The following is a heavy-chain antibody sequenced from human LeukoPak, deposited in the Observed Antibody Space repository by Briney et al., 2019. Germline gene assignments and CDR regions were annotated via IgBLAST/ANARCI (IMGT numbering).Heavy chain of an antibody. Sequence: ASVKVSCKPSGYTFNTYGITWVRQAPRQGLEWMGWISPYNGNTNYAQKFQGRVTLTTDTSTSTAYMELRRLRSDDTAVYYCARGPHERSGYPDDWGQGTLVTVSS. CDR2: ISPYNGNT. J-gene: IGHJ4*02. D-gene: IGHD3-22*01. V-gene: IGHV1-18*01. CDR1: GYTFNTYG. CDR3: ARGPHERSGYPDD.